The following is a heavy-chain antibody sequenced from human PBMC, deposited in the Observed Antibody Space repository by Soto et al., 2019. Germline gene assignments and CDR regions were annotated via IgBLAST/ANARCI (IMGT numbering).Heavy chain of an antibody. Sequence: QVQLVESGGGVVQPGRSLRLSCAASGFTFSSRGMHWVRQAPGKGLEWVALIWAGGSSQYYVDSVKGRFTISRDNSRNTLYLQMNSMRAEDTAVYYCATDLGMPSGGRWYSTFFEDWGQGTLVTVSP. J-gene: IGHJ4*02. CDR1: GFTFSSRG. V-gene: IGHV3-33*01. D-gene: IGHD2-15*01. CDR3: ATDLGMPSGGRWYSTFFED. CDR2: IWAGGSSQ.